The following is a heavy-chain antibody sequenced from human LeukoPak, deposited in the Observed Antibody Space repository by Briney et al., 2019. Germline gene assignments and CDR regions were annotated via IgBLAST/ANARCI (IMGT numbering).Heavy chain of an antibody. CDR1: GFTVSSNY. CDR2: IYSGGST. D-gene: IGHD3-10*01. CDR3: ARDRDYGSGNGFDY. J-gene: IGHJ4*02. V-gene: IGHV3-53*01. Sequence: GGSLRLSCAASGFTVSSNYMSWVRQAPGKGLEWVSVIYSGGSTYYADSVKGRFTISRDNSKSTLYLQMNSLGAEDTAVYYCARDRDYGSGNGFDYWGQGTLVTVSS.